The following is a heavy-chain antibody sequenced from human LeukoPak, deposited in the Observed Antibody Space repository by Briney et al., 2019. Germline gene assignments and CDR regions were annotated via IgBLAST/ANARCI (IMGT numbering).Heavy chain of an antibody. J-gene: IGHJ4*02. CDR1: GFTVSSNY. Sequence: GGSLRLSCAASGFTVSSNYMTWVRQAPGKGLEWVSVIYIAGGTYYADSVKGRFTISRDNAKNSLYLQMNSLRAEDTAVYYCARDTLHRIDYWGQGTLVTVSS. D-gene: IGHD1-14*01. CDR2: IYIAGGT. CDR3: ARDTLHRIDY. V-gene: IGHV3-53*01.